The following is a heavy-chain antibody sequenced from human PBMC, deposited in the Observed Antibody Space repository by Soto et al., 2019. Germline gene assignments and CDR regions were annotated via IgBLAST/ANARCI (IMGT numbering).Heavy chain of an antibody. CDR2: ISWDSGTI. Sequence: EVQLVESGGGLVQPGKSLRLSCVASGFTVDDCSMHWVRQAPGKGLEWVSGISWDSGTIGDAASVKGRFSISRDGAKNSLYLHMNSLRVEDAALHYCVQGRYPTMSSPLDHWGQGTLVTVSS. CDR3: VQGRYPTMSSPLDH. V-gene: IGHV3-9*01. J-gene: IGHJ5*02. CDR1: GFTVDDCS. D-gene: IGHD5-12*01.